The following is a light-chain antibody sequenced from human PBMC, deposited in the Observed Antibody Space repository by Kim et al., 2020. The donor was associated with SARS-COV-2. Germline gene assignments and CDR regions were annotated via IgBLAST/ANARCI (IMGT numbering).Light chain of an antibody. CDR2: GAS. CDR1: QSVSSD. Sequence: SQGERAPRSCRASQSVSSDLAWYQQKPGQAPRLLIYGASTRATGIPARFSGSGSVTEFTLTISSLQSEDFALYYCQQYKNSPLTFGGGTKVDIK. V-gene: IGKV3-15*01. CDR3: QQYKNSPLT. J-gene: IGKJ4*01.